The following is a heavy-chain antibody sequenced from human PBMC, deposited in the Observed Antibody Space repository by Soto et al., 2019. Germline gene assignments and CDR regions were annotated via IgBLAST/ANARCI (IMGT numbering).Heavy chain of an antibody. Sequence: GESLKISCKGSGYSFTSYWISWVRQMPGKGLEWMGRIDPSDSYTNYSPSFQGHVTISADKSISTAYLQWSSLKASDTAMYYCASTPYGVAVAGTQYYYYYGMDVWGQGTTVTVSS. J-gene: IGHJ6*02. CDR3: ASTPYGVAVAGTQYYYYYGMDV. CDR2: IDPSDSYT. D-gene: IGHD6-19*01. CDR1: GYSFTSYW. V-gene: IGHV5-10-1*01.